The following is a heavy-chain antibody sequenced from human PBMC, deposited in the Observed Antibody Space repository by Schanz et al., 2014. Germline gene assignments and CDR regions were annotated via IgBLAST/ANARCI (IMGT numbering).Heavy chain of an antibody. Sequence: QVQLVQSGSEVKKPGASVKVSCKASGYTFPSYVIIWVRQAPGQGLEWMGWINVYNGDTKFAKTFQDRVTLTTDTASKTAYIDLRNLRSVDTAVDYCATNIIATARAYDIWGQGTMVTVSS. V-gene: IGHV1-18*04. CDR2: INVYNGDT. CDR3: ATNIIATARAYDI. D-gene: IGHD6-13*01. J-gene: IGHJ3*02. CDR1: GYTFPSYV.